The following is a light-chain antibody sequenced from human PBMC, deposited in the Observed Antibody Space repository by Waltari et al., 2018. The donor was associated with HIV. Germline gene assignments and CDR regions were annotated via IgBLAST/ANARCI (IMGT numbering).Light chain of an antibody. Sequence: QSVLTQSPSASGTPGQRVIISCSGSSPNIGSNSVNWYQQLPGTAPKILIYSNNERPSGVPDRFSGSKSGTSASLAISGLQSEDEADYHCAAWDDSLNGPVFGGGTKLTVL. J-gene: IGLJ2*01. V-gene: IGLV1-44*01. CDR2: SNN. CDR3: AAWDDSLNGPV. CDR1: SPNIGSNS.